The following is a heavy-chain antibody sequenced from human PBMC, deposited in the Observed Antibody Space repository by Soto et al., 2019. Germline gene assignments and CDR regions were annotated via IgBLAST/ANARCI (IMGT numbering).Heavy chain of an antibody. CDR2: ISYDGSNK. Sequence: GGSLRLSCAASGFTFSSYGMHWVRQAPGKGLEWVAVISYDGSNKYYADSVKGRFTISRDNSKNTLYLQMNSLRAEDTAVYYCANGYSSSRLYHNYYYSYGMDVWGQGTTVTVSS. CDR1: GFTFSSYG. V-gene: IGHV3-30*18. D-gene: IGHD6-6*01. J-gene: IGHJ6*02. CDR3: ANGYSSSRLYHNYYYSYGMDV.